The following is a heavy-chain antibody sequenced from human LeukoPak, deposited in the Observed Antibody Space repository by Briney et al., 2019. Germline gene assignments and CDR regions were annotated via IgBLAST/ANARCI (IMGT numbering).Heavy chain of an antibody. Sequence: GGSLRLSCAASGFTVSSNYMTWVRQAPGKGLEWVSVIYSGGTTYYADSVKGRFTISRDNSKNTLYLQVNSLRAEDTAVYYCARVSGSYDFDYWGQGTLVTVSS. CDR2: IYSGGTT. J-gene: IGHJ4*02. D-gene: IGHD1-26*01. V-gene: IGHV3-53*01. CDR1: GFTVSSNY. CDR3: ARVSGSYDFDY.